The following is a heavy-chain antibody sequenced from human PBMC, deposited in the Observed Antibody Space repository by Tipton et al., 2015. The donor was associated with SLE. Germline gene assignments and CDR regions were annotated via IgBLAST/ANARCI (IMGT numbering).Heavy chain of an antibody. CDR3: ARGGDFYY. V-gene: IGHV1-8*01. CDR1: GYSFISYG. D-gene: IGHD2-21*01. Sequence: QSGAEVKKPGASVKVSCRASGYSFISYGISWVRQATGQGLEWMGWMNPYSHNTGYAQRFQGRATMTWSTSMSTAYMELRSLTSEDTAVYYCARGGDFYYWGQGTLVTVSS. J-gene: IGHJ4*02. CDR2: MNPYSHNT.